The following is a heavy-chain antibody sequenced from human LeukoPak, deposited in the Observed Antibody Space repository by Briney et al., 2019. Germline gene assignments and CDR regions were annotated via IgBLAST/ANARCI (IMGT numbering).Heavy chain of an antibody. V-gene: IGHV3-23*01. J-gene: IGHJ4*02. CDR1: GFTFSSYA. CDR3: AKPLVGFYDSSGYFDY. Sequence: GGSLRLSCAASGFTFSSYAVSWVRQAPGKGLEWVSAISGSGGSTYYADSVKGRFTISRDNSKNTLYLQMNSLRAEDTAVYYCAKPLVGFYDSSGYFDYWGQGTLVTVSS. CDR2: ISGSGGST. D-gene: IGHD3-22*01.